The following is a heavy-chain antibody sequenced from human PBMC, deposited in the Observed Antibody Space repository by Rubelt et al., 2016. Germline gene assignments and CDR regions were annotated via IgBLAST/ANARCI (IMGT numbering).Heavy chain of an antibody. D-gene: IGHD2-2*01. J-gene: IGHJ5*02. CDR2: ITGRGTT. CDR1: GITLNIYD. V-gene: IGHV3-23*01. CDR3: VTGSNHVDKTRRFDR. Sequence: VQLLESGGDLVQPGGSLRLSCAVSGITLNIYDMSWVRQAPGKGLEWVSSITGRGTTFYADSVKGRFPISRDNSKTTLFVQMNSLRAEDTAIYDCVTGSNHVDKTRRFDRWGQGTLVTVSS.